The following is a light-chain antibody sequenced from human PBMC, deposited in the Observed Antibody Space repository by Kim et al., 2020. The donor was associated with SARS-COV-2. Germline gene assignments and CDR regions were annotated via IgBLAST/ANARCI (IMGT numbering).Light chain of an antibody. V-gene: IGLV3-1*01. CDR2: QDT. CDR3: QKWDSSSVI. J-gene: IGLJ2*01. Sequence: SYELTQPPSVSVSPGQTASITCSGDKLEDKYVCWYQQKAGQSPVLLIYQDTKWPSGIPERFSGSNSGNTATLTISGTQAMDEADYYCQKWDSSSVIFGGGTKLTVL. CDR1: KLEDKY.